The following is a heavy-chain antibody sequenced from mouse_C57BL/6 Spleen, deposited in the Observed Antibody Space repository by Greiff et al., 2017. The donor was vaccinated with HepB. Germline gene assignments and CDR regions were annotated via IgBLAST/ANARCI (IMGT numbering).Heavy chain of an antibody. CDR3: ASDVLFFDV. CDR2: IYPSDSET. D-gene: IGHD6-2*01. J-gene: IGHJ1*03. CDR1: GYTFTSYW. V-gene: IGHV1-61*01. Sequence: QVHVKQPGAELVRPGSSVKLSCKASGYTFTSYWMDWVKQRPGQGLEWIGNIYPSDSETHYNQKFKDKATLTVDKSSSTAYMQLSSLTSEDSAVYYCASDVLFFDVWGTGTTVTVSS.